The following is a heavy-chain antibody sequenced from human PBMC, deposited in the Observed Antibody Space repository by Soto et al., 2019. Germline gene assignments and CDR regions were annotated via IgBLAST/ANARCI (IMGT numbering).Heavy chain of an antibody. V-gene: IGHV3-21*01. CDR2: ISSSSSYI. J-gene: IGHJ5*02. Sequence: GGSLRLSCAASGFTFSSYSMNWVRQAPGKGLEWVSSISSSSSYIYYADSVKGRFTISRDNAKNSLYLQMNSLRAEDTAVYYCARDLPLRYFDWLLLNDSIPNWFDPWGQGTLVTVSS. CDR1: GFTFSSYS. CDR3: ARDLPLRYFDWLLLNDSIPNWFDP. D-gene: IGHD3-9*01.